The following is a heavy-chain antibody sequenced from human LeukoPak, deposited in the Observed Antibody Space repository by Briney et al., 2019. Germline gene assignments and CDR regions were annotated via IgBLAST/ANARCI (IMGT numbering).Heavy chain of an antibody. J-gene: IGHJ3*02. CDR3: ARGSITAHDAFDI. CDR2: ISGSGGST. CDR1: GFTFSSYA. V-gene: IGHV3-23*01. D-gene: IGHD1-14*01. Sequence: GGSLRLSCAASGFTFSSYAMSWVRQAPGKGLEWVSAISGSGGSTYYAVSVKGRFTISRDNSKNTLYLQMNSLRAEDTAVYYCARGSITAHDAFDIWGQGTMVTVSS.